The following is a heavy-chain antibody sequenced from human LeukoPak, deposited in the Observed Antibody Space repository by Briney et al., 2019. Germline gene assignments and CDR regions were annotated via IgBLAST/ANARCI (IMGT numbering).Heavy chain of an antibody. CDR1: GGTFSSYA. J-gene: IGHJ4*02. D-gene: IGHD2-15*01. V-gene: IGHV1-69*13. CDR3: ARVGRVVGQPVFDY. CDR2: IIPIFGTA. Sequence: ASVKVSCKASGGTFSSYAMSWVRQAPGQGLEWMGGIIPIFGTANYAQKFQGRVTITADESTSTAYMELSSLRSEDTAVYYCARVGRVVGQPVFDYWGQGTLVTVSS.